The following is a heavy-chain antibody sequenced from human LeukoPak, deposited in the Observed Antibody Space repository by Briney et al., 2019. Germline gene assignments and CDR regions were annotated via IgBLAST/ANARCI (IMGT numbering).Heavy chain of an antibody. J-gene: IGHJ4*02. CDR3: ARSTAYNWNDPFPLEY. D-gene: IGHD1-1*01. CDR2: INPNSGGT. Sequence: ASVKVSCKASGYTFTGYYMHWVRQAPGQGLEWMGRINPNSGGTNYAQKFQGRVTMTRDTSISTAYMELSRLRSDDTAVYYCARSTAYNWNDPFPLEYWGQGTLVTVSS. CDR1: GYTFTGYY. V-gene: IGHV1-2*06.